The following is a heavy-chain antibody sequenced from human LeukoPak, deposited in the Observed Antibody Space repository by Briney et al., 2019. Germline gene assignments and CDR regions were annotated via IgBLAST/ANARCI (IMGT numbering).Heavy chain of an antibody. CDR1: GFTFSSYA. D-gene: IGHD3-9*01. CDR3: AKDPGYDILTVPGAFDI. CDR2: ISGSGGST. J-gene: IGHJ3*02. V-gene: IGHV3-23*01. Sequence: GGSLRLSCAASGFTFSSYAMSWVRQAPGKGLEWVSAISGSGGSTYYADSVKGRFTISRDNSKNTLYLQMNSLRAEDTAVYYCAKDPGYDILTVPGAFDIWGQGTMVTVSS.